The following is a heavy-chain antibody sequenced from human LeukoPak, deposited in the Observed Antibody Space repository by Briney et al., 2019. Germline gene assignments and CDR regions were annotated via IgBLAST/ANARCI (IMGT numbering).Heavy chain of an antibody. CDR2: IIPIFGTA. CDR1: GGTFSSYA. J-gene: IGHJ5*02. Sequence: SVKVSCKASGGTFSSYAISWVRQAPGQGLEWMGRIIPIFGTANYAQKFQGRVTITADKSTSTAYMELSSLRSEDTAVYYCAGTYGSGSYYNVDWFDHWGQGTLVTVSS. CDR3: AGTYGSGSYYNVDWFDH. D-gene: IGHD3-10*01. V-gene: IGHV1-69*06.